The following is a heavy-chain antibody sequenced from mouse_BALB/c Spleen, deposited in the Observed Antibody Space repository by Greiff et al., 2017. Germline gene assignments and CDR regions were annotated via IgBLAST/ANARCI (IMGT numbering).Heavy chain of an antibody. D-gene: IGHD1-1*01. CDR1: GYSITSDYA. CDR2: ISYSGST. V-gene: IGHV3-2*02. CDR3: ARWDYGSSLSSRSYWYFDV. Sequence: DVQLVESGPGLVKPSQSLSLTCTVTGYSITSDYAWNWIRQFPGNKLEWMGYISYSGSTSYNPSLKSRISITRDTSKNQFFLQLNSVTTEDTATYYCARWDYGSSLSSRSYWYFDVWGAGTTVTVSS. J-gene: IGHJ1*01.